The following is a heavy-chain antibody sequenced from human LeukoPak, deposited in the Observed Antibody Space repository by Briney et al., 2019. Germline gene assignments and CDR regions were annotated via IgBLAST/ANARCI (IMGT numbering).Heavy chain of an antibody. CDR1: GGTFSSYA. V-gene: IGHV1-69*06. D-gene: IGHD1-26*01. Sequence: ASVKVSCKASGGTFSSYAISWVRQAPGQGLEWMGGIIPIFGTANYAQKFRGRVTMTEDTSTDTAYMELSSLRSEDTAVYYCAILNPFSGSYYNYWGQGTLVTVSS. J-gene: IGHJ4*02. CDR3: AILNPFSGSYYNY. CDR2: IIPIFGTA.